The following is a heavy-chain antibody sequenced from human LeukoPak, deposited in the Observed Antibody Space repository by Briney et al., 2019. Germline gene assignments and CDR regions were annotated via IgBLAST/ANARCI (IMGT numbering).Heavy chain of an antibody. J-gene: IGHJ3*01. CDR3: TTEYLYYDSSGPHL. CDR1: GFTFSNAW. Sequence: GGSLRLSXAASGFTFSNAWMSWVCQAPGKGLEWVGRIKSKTDGGTTDYAAPVKGRFTISRDDSKNTLCLQMNSLKTEDTAVYYCTTEYLYYDSSGPHLWGQGTMVTVSS. CDR2: IKSKTDGGTT. V-gene: IGHV3-15*01. D-gene: IGHD3-22*01.